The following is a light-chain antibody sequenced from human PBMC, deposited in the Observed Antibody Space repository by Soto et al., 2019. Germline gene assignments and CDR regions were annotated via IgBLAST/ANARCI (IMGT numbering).Light chain of an antibody. CDR3: QQRSNWPPNMYT. CDR1: QSVSSY. J-gene: IGKJ2*01. Sequence: EIVLTQSPATLSLSPGERATLSCRASQSVSSYLAWYQQKPGQAPRLLIYDASNRATGLPARFSGSGSGTDFTLTISSLEPEDFAVYYCQQRSNWPPNMYTFGQGTKLEIK. V-gene: IGKV3-11*01. CDR2: DAS.